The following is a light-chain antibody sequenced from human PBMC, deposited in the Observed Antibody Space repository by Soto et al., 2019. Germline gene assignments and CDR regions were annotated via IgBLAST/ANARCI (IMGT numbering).Light chain of an antibody. V-gene: IGKV3-20*01. J-gene: IGKJ2*01. CDR1: QSVSSSY. CDR3: QQYGSSPPT. Sequence: EIVLTQYPGTLSLSPGERATLSCRASQSVSSSYLAWYQQKPGQAPRLLIYGASSRATGIPDRFSGSGSGTDFTLNISRREPEDFAVYYCQQYGSSPPTFGQGTKLEIK. CDR2: GAS.